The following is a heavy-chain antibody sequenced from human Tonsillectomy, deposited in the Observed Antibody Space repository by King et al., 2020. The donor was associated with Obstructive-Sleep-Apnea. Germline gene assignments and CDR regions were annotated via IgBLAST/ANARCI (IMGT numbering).Heavy chain of an antibody. J-gene: IGHJ4*02. CDR2: ISYDGSNK. V-gene: IGHV3-30-3*01. CDR3: ARDSGWLRSSYYFDY. Sequence: VQLVQSGGGVVQPGRSLRLSCVDSGFTSSSYAMHWVRQAPGKGLEWVAVISYDGSNKYYADSVKGRFTISRDNSKNTLYLQMNSLRTEDTAVYFCARDSGWLRSSYYFDYWGQGTLVTVSS. D-gene: IGHD5-12*01. CDR1: GFTSSSYA.